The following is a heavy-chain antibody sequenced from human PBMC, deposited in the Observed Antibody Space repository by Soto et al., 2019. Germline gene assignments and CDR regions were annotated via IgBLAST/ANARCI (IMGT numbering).Heavy chain of an antibody. CDR1: GFTFSNFG. J-gene: IGHJ2*01. CDR3: ARLNTGWYLDL. D-gene: IGHD4-17*01. Sequence: PGGSLRLSCAASGFTFSNFGMHWVRQAPGKGLEWVAVIWYDGSNEYYPDSVKSRFTISRDNSKNTLYLQMNSLRAEDTAVYYCARLNTGWYLDLWGRGTLVTVSS. CDR2: IWYDGSNE. V-gene: IGHV3-33*01.